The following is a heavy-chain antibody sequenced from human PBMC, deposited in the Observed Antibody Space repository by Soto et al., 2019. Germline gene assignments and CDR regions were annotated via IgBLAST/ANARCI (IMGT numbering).Heavy chain of an antibody. D-gene: IGHD5-18*01. Sequence: AASVKVSCKASGYTFTSYAMHWVRQAPGQRLEWMGWINAGNGNTKYSQKFQGRVTITRDTSASTAYMELSSLRSEDTAVDYCARDPGYSSGYKWGQGTLVTVSS. J-gene: IGHJ4*02. CDR2: INAGNGNT. CDR3: ARDPGYSSGYK. V-gene: IGHV1-3*01. CDR1: GYTFTSYA.